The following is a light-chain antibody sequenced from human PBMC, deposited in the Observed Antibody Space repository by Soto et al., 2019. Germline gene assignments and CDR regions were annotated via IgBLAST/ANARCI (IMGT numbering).Light chain of an antibody. V-gene: IGKV1-9*01. CDR2: AAS. J-gene: IGKJ3*01. CDR1: QGISSY. Sequence: DIQLTQSPSFLSASVGDRVTITCRASQGISSYLAWYQQKPGKAPKLLIYAASTLQSGVPSRFSGSGSGTEFTLTISSLQAEDFATYYCQQLNSYPHITFGPGTKVDIK. CDR3: QQLNSYPHIT.